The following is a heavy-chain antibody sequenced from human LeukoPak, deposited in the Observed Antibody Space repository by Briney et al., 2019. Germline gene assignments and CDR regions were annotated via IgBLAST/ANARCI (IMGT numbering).Heavy chain of an antibody. J-gene: IGHJ4*02. D-gene: IGHD6-13*01. CDR2: ISGSGGST. V-gene: IGHV3-23*01. CDR3: ARDRHGYFDY. CDR1: GFTFSSYA. Sequence: GGSLRLSCAASGFTFSSYAMSWVRQAPGKGLEWVSAISGSGGSTYYADSVKGRFTISRDNSKNTLYLQVNSLRVEDTAVYYCARDRHGYFDYWGQGTLVTVSS.